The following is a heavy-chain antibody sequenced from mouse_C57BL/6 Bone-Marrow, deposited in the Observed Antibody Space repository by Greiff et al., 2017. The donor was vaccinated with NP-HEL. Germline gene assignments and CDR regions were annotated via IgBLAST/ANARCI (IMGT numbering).Heavy chain of an antibody. Sequence: EVKLMESGGGLVKPGGSLKLSCAASGFTFSSYAMSWVRQTPEKRLEWVATISDGGSYTYYPDNVKGRFTLPRDNAKNNLYLQMSHLKSEDTAKYYCTRTTVVTTVDYWGQGTTLTVSS. CDR2: ISDGGSYT. J-gene: IGHJ2*01. CDR1: GFTFSSYA. CDR3: TRTTVVTTVDY. D-gene: IGHD2-2*01. V-gene: IGHV5-4*03.